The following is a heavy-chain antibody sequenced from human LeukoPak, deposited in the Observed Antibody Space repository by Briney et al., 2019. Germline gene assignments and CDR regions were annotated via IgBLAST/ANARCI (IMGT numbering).Heavy chain of an antibody. CDR2: IYYSGST. CDR3: AREQSAAGYSLFDY. J-gene: IGHJ4*02. D-gene: IGHD2-21*01. CDR1: GGSVSSGSYY. V-gene: IGHV4-61*01. Sequence: SETLSLTCTVSGGSVSSGSYYWSWIRQPPGKGLEWIGYIYYSGSTNYNPSLKSRVTISVDTSKNQFSLKLSSVTAADTAVYYCAREQSAAGYSLFDYWGQGTLVTVSS.